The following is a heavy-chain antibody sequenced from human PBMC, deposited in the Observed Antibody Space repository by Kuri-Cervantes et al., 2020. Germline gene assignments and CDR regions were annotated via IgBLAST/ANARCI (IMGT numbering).Heavy chain of an antibody. D-gene: IGHD3-16*01. J-gene: IGHJ6*02. CDR3: ARDAYMDV. Sequence: GSLRLSCAVSGYSISSGYYWGWIRQPPGKGLEWIGSIYHSGSTYYNPSLKSRVTISVDTSKNQFSLKLSSVTAADTAVYYCARDAYMDVWGQGTTVTVSS. CDR1: GYSISSGYY. CDR2: IYHSGST. V-gene: IGHV4-38-2*02.